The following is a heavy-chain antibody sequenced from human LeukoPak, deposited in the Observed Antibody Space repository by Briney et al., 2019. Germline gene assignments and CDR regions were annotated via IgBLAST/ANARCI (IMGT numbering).Heavy chain of an antibody. Sequence: GGSLRLSCVASGFTFNRYWMNWVRQAPGKGLAWVANIKQDGSEKYYVDSVKGRFTVSRGNAKNSVYLQMNSLRAEDTAIYYCAITQGRFLEWLSPPRYYFDYWGQGTLVTVSS. V-gene: IGHV3-7*01. CDR3: AITQGRFLEWLSPPRYYFDY. J-gene: IGHJ4*02. CDR2: IKQDGSEK. D-gene: IGHD3-3*01. CDR1: GFTFNRYW.